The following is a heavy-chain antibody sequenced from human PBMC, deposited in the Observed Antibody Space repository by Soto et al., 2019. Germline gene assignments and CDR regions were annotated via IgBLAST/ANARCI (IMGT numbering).Heavy chain of an antibody. CDR2: ILSNYNT. CDR3: ARRVNGYFDY. D-gene: IGHD2-8*01. V-gene: IGHV3-53*01. Sequence: WVRLGPGKVLESISVILSNYNTYYTDSVRGRFTISRDSSKNMLYLQMNSLRAEDTAVYYCARRVNGYFDYWGQGALVTVSS. J-gene: IGHJ4*02.